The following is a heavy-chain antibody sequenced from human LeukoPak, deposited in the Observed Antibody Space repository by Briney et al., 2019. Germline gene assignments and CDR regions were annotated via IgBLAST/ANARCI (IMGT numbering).Heavy chain of an antibody. Sequence: PGGSLRLSCAASGFTFSSYWMHWVRQAPGKGLMWVSRVNTDGSTTNYADSVKDRFTISRDNAKNTLYLQMNSLRAEDTAVYYCARGGSSSPPRLDYWGQGTLVTVSS. CDR1: GFTFSSYW. V-gene: IGHV3-74*01. J-gene: IGHJ4*02. D-gene: IGHD6-6*01. CDR3: ARGGSSSPPRLDY. CDR2: VNTDGSTT.